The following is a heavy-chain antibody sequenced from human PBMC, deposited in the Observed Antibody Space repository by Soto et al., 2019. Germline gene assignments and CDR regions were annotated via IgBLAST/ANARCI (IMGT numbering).Heavy chain of an antibody. CDR2: ISAYNGNT. CDR3: ASSYCGGDCYSVYYYYGMDV. Sequence: QVQLVQSGAEVKKPVASVKVSCKASGYTFTSYGISWVRQAPGQGLEWMGWISAYNGNTNYAQKLQGRVTMTTDTSTSTAYMELRSLRSDDTAVYYCASSYCGGDCYSVYYYYGMDVWGQGTTVTVSS. J-gene: IGHJ6*02. CDR1: GYTFTSYG. V-gene: IGHV1-18*01. D-gene: IGHD2-21*02.